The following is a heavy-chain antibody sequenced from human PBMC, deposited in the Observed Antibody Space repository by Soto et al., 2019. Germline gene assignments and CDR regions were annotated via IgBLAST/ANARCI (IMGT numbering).Heavy chain of an antibody. D-gene: IGHD6-6*01. J-gene: IGHJ4*02. Sequence: GGSLRLSCAASGFTFSSYAMSWVRQAPGKGLEWVSAISGSGGSTYYADSVKGRFTISRDNSKNTLYLQMNSLRAEDTAVYYCAKDLSIAARPGEGYFDYWGQGTLVTVSS. V-gene: IGHV3-23*01. CDR2: ISGSGGST. CDR3: AKDLSIAARPGEGYFDY. CDR1: GFTFSSYA.